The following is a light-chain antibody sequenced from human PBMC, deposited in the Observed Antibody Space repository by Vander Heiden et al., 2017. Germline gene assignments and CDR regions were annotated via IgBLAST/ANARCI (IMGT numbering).Light chain of an antibody. V-gene: IGKV3-20*01. J-gene: IGKJ3*01. CDR1: QSVSSSY. Sequence: EIVLTQSPGTLSLSPGERATLSCRASQSVSSSYLAWYQQKLGQAPRLLIYGASSRATGIPDRFSGSGSGTDFTLTISRLEPEDIAVYYCQQYGSSPSTFGPGTSLDMK. CDR3: QQYGSSPST. CDR2: GAS.